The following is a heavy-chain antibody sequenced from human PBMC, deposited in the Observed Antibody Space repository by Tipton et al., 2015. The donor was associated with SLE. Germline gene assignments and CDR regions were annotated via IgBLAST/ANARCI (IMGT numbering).Heavy chain of an antibody. J-gene: IGHJ4*02. CDR2: IKHSGST. Sequence: TLSLTCAVYGGSLSGYYCSWIRPPPGEGLERIGEIKHSGSTNYNPSLKSRVTISVDTSKNQFSLKLTSLTAADTAVYYCVRVRGYGDTNDYWGQGTLVTVSS. D-gene: IGHD3-22*01. CDR1: GGSLSGYY. V-gene: IGHV4-34*01. CDR3: VRVRGYGDTNDY.